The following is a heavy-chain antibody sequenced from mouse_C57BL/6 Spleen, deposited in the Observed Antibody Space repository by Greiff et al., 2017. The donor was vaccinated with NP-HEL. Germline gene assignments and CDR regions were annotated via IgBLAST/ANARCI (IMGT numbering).Heavy chain of an antibody. CDR3: ARSDVGWFYYFDY. V-gene: IGHV1-55*01. CDR1: GYTFTSYW. CDR2: IYPGSGST. J-gene: IGHJ2*01. D-gene: IGHD2-3*01. Sequence: QVQLQQPGAELVKPGASVKMSCKASGYTFTSYWITWVKQRPGQGLEWIGDIYPGSGSTNYNEKFKSKATLAVDTSSSTAYMQLSSLASEDSAVYYCARSDVGWFYYFDYWGQGTTLTVSS.